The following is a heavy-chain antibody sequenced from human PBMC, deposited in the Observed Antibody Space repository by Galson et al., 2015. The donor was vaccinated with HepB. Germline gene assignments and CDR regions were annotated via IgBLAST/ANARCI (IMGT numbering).Heavy chain of an antibody. D-gene: IGHD2-21*01. V-gene: IGHV3-30*18. J-gene: IGHJ4*02. CDR3: VKEGGATFYFDS. CDR1: GFTLSTYV. Sequence: SLRLSCAASGFTLSTYVMHWVRQAPGKGLEGVAIRSSDERSKYYADSVKGRFTMSRDNSQNTLYLQMSSLRAEDTAVYYCVKEGGATFYFDSWGQGTLVTVSS. CDR2: RSSDERSK.